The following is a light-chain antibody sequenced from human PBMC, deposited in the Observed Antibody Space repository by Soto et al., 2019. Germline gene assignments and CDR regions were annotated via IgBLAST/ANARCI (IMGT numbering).Light chain of an antibody. CDR3: QQGYSTLS. CDR1: QNIRTY. CDR2: STS. Sequence: IQMTQSPSSLSAFVGDRVTIICRASQNIRTYLNWYQQKPGSAPKLLISSTSSLQSGVPSRFSGFGSGTEFTLTITSLQPEDFAVYYCQQGYSTLSFGQGTRLEI. V-gene: IGKV1-39*01. J-gene: IGKJ5*01.